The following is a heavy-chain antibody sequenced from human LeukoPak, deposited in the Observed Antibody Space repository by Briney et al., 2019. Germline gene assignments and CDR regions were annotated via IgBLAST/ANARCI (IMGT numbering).Heavy chain of an antibody. CDR2: INHSGST. CDR1: GGSFNGYY. D-gene: IGHD2-2*01. J-gene: IGHJ3*02. CDR3: ARQGYCTSTTNCSNAFDI. Sequence: SETLSLTCAVYGGSFNGYYWSWIRQPPGKGLEWIGEINHSGSTNYNPSLKSRVTISVDTSKNQFSLKLSSVTAADTAVYYCARQGYCTSTTNCSNAFDIWGQGTMVTVSS. V-gene: IGHV4-34*01.